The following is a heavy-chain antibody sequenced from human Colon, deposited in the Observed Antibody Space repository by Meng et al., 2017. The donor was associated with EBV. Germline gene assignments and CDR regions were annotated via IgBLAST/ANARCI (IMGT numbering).Heavy chain of an antibody. V-gene: IGHV4-4*02. CDR3: ARRDYGNYPLKSP. D-gene: IGHD4-17*01. J-gene: IGHJ5*02. CDR1: GDSITSNAW. CDR2: IHHTGYS. Sequence: QLQAPGPVLVKSSGPLAVTCHGPGDSITSNAWWSWVRQPPGKGLEWIGQIHHTGYSTFNPSLQSRVTMSVDKSKNQFFLTVRSVTASDTAVYYCARRDYGNYPLKSPWGQGVLVTVSS.